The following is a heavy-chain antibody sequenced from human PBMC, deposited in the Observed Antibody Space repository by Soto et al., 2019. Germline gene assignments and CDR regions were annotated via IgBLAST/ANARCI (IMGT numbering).Heavy chain of an antibody. Sequence: QVQLVQSGAEVKKPGSSVKVSCKAPGGTFSSYAISWVRQAPGQGLEWMGGIIPIFGTAKYAQKFQGRVTITADESTSTGYVELSSLRSEETAAYYWARSQGGSSSLDIYYYYYYGMGVWGRWNTVTVSS. J-gene: IGHJ6*02. CDR2: IIPIFGTA. D-gene: IGHD2-15*01. CDR3: ARSQGGSSSLDIYYYYYYGMGV. V-gene: IGHV1-69*01. CDR1: GGTFSSYA.